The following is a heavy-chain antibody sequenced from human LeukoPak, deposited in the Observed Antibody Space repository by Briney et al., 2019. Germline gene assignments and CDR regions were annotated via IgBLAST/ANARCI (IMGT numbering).Heavy chain of an antibody. CDR3: ARQSYGSSYYFDY. V-gene: IGHV1-2*02. CDR1: GYTFNDYY. CDR2: INPNTGTT. Sequence: GASVKVSCKASGYTFNDYYMHWVRQAPGQGLEWMGWINPNTGTTNYAQKFQGRVTLTRDTSISTAYMELSSLTSDDTAVYYCARQSYGSSYYFDYWSQGTLVTVSS. J-gene: IGHJ4*02. D-gene: IGHD6-6*01.